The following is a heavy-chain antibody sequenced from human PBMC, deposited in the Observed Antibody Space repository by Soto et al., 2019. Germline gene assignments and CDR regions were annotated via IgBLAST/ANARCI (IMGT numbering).Heavy chain of an antibody. D-gene: IGHD2-21*02. CDR2: SIPVLGTT. Sequence: QVQLVQSGAELMKPGSSVKVSCRASGDTFSSYTVNWVRQAPGRGLEWMGRSIPVLGTTDYAQKFKGRVTITEDKSSNFVYMEQSSLRYEDAAVYYCARRRYCGYDCYHKHYYGMDVWGQGTTVTVAS. V-gene: IGHV1-69*08. J-gene: IGHJ6*02. CDR3: ARRRYCGYDCYHKHYYGMDV. CDR1: GDTFSSYT.